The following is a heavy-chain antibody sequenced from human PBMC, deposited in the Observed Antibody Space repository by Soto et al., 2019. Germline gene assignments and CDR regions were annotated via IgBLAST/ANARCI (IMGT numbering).Heavy chain of an antibody. CDR1: GASISGFY. CDR3: VRDGTKTLRDWFDP. J-gene: IGHJ5*02. CDR2: IYDTGTT. V-gene: IGHV4-4*07. D-gene: IGHD1-1*01. Sequence: ETLSATCTVSGASISGFYWSWIRKSAGKGLEWIGRIYDTGTTDYNPSLKSRVMMSVDTSKKQFSLKLRSVTAADTAVYYCVRDGTKTLRDWFDPWGQGISVTVSS.